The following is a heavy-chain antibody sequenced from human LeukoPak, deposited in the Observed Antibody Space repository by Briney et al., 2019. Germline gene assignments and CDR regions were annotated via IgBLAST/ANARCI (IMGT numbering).Heavy chain of an antibody. V-gene: IGHV5-51*01. CDR3: ARYGSGSYHRAVEY. CDR1: GYSFTSYW. D-gene: IGHD3-10*01. J-gene: IGHJ4*02. Sequence: GESLKISCKDSGYSFTSYWIGWVRQVPGEGLEWMGVICPGDSDTRYSPSFQGQVTISADKSISTAYLQWSCLKASDTAMYYCARYGSGSYHRAVEYWGQGTLLTVSS. CDR2: ICPGDSDT.